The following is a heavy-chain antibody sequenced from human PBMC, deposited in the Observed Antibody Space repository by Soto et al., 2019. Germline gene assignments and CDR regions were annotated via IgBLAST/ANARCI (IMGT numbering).Heavy chain of an antibody. Sequence: ASVKVSCKASGYTFTSYGIRWVRQAPGQGLEWMGWISAYNGNTNYAQKLQGRVTMTADTSTSTAYMELRSLRSDDTAVYYCARSSGIRTYYYYYMDVWGKGTTVTVSS. CDR2: ISAYNGNT. V-gene: IGHV1-18*01. CDR3: ARSSGIRTYYYYYMDV. CDR1: GYTFTSYG. J-gene: IGHJ6*03. D-gene: IGHD6-13*01.